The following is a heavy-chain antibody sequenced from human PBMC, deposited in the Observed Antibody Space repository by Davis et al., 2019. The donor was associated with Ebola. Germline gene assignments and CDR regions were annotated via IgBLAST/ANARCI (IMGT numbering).Heavy chain of an antibody. V-gene: IGHV1-2*04. Sequence: ASVKVSCKASGYTFTSYGVSWVRQAPGQGLEWMGWINPNSGGTNYAKKFQGWVTMTRDTSISTAYMELSRLRSDDTAVYYCARDRRITMVRGVISWFDPWGQGTLVTVSS. D-gene: IGHD3-10*01. CDR3: ARDRRITMVRGVISWFDP. CDR1: GYTFTSYG. J-gene: IGHJ5*02. CDR2: INPNSGGT.